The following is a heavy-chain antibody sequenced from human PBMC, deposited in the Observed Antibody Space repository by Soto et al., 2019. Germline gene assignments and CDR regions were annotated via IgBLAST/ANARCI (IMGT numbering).Heavy chain of an antibody. CDR2: INPNSGGI. J-gene: IGHJ6*02. CDR3: ARDLRLSGNGMDV. V-gene: IGHV1-2*02. Sequence: ASVKVSCKASGYTFTAYYMHWVRQAPGQGLEWMGWINPNSGGINYAQKFQGRVTLTRDTSISTVYMELTRLRSDDTAVYYCARDLRLSGNGMDVWGQGXTVTVSS. D-gene: IGHD3-10*01. CDR1: GYTFTAYY.